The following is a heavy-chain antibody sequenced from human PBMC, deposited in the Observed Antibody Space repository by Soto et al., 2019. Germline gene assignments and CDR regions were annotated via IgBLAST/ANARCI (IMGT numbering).Heavy chain of an antibody. CDR2: LLGDGSKT. Sequence: QVQVVESGGGVVQPGRSLRLSCAGSGFHFGTYGIHWVRQAPGKGLAWVADLLGDGSKTNYVDSVRGRLTISRDKSRNMRQLQMNSLRVEDTAKYYWARDTMGGWLVMDVWGQGTTVT. J-gene: IGHJ6*01. V-gene: IGHV3-33*01. D-gene: IGHD6-19*01. CDR3: ARDTMGGWLVMDV. CDR1: GFHFGTYG.